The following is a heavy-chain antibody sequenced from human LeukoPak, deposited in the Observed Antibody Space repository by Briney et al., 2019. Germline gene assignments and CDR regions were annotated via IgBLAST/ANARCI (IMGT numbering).Heavy chain of an antibody. CDR3: ARGGYYNWYFDL. D-gene: IGHD3-3*01. CDR1: GGSFNPYY. J-gene: IGHJ2*01. Sequence: SETLSLTCAVYGGSFNPYYWTWIRQPPGKGLEWIGEINHSGSTNYNPSLKSRITISVDTSKNQFSLKLTSVTAADTAVYYCARGGYYNWYFDLWGRGTLVTVSS. V-gene: IGHV4-34*01. CDR2: INHSGST.